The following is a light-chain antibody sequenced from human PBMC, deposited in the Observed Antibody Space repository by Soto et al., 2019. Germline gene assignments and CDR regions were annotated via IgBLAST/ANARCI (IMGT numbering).Light chain of an antibody. CDR2: DAS. CDR1: QSVSNY. J-gene: IGKJ5*01. V-gene: IGKV3-11*01. CDR3: QQRSNWPPQIT. Sequence: EVVMTQSPATLSVSPGERATLSCRASQSVSNYLAWYQQKPGQAPRLLIYDASNRATGIPARFSGSGSGTDFTLNISSLEPEDFAVYYCQQRSNWPPQITFGQGTRLEIK.